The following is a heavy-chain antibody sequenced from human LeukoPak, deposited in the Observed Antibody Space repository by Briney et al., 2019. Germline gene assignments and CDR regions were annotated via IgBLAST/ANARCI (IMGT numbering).Heavy chain of an antibody. J-gene: IGHJ4*02. D-gene: IGHD2-2*02. V-gene: IGHV4-38-2*02. CDR2: VHHTGTT. CDR3: AKGIPFDF. Sequence: SETLSLICSVSFPVTNGFHWAWIRQPPGKGLEFMGYVHHTGTTYYNPSLNSRVTISVDTPKYQFSLRLTSVTAADTAVYFCAKGIPFDFWGQGRLVTVSS. CDR1: FPVTNGFH.